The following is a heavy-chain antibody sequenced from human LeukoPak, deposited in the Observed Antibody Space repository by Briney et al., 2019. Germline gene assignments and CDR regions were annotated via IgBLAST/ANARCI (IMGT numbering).Heavy chain of an antibody. J-gene: IGHJ4*02. Sequence: GGSLSLSCSASGFTFSSYAMHWVRQAPGKGLEYVSAISSNGGSTYYANSVKGRFTISRDNSKNTLYLQMGSLRAEDMAVYYCARDSRLAGSDYWGQGTLATV. CDR1: GFTFSSYA. CDR3: ARDSRLAGSDY. D-gene: IGHD3-3*02. CDR2: ISSNGGST. V-gene: IGHV3-64*01.